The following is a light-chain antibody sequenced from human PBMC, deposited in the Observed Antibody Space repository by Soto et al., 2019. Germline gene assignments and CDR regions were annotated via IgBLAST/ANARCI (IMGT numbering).Light chain of an antibody. CDR2: DSN. V-gene: IGLV1-51*01. CDR1: SSNIGNNY. CDR3: GTWDSSLSAGV. Sequence: QSALTQPPSVSAAPGQKVTISCSGSSSNIGNNYVSWYQQLPGTAPKLLIYDSNKRPSGIPDRFSGSKSGTSATLGITGLXXXXXXXXXCGTWDSSLSAGVSGGGTKLTVL. J-gene: IGLJ3*02.